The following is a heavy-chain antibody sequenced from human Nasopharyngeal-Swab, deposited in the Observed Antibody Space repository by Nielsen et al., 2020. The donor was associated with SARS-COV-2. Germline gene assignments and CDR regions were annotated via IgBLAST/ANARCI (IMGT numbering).Heavy chain of an antibody. CDR2: ISWNSGSI. Sequence: SLKISCAASGFTFSSYSMNWVRQAPGKGLEWVSGISWNSGSIGYADSVKGRFTISRDNAKNSLYLQMNSLRAEDTALYYCAKAYYDFWSGYRIYGMDVWGQGTTVTVSS. CDR3: AKAYYDFWSGYRIYGMDV. D-gene: IGHD3-3*01. V-gene: IGHV3-9*01. J-gene: IGHJ6*02. CDR1: GFTFSSYS.